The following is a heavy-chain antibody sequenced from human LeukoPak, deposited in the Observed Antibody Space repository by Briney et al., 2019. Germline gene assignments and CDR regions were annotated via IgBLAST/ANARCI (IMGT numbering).Heavy chain of an antibody. CDR1: GYTFTSYY. CDR3: ATSPPSYYSPHNWFDP. CDR2: INPSGGST. J-gene: IGHJ5*02. D-gene: IGHD1-26*01. Sequence: ASVKVSCKASGYTFTSYYMHWVRQAPGQGLEWMGIINPSGGSTSYAQKFQGRVTMTRDTSISTAYMELSRLRSDDTAVYYCATSPPSYYSPHNWFDPWGQGTLVTVSS. V-gene: IGHV1-46*01.